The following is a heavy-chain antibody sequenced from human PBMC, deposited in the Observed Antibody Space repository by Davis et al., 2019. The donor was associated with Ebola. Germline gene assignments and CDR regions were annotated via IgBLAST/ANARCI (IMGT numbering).Heavy chain of an antibody. J-gene: IGHJ6*02. CDR3: TRGGLPKLESGMDV. D-gene: IGHD1-1*01. V-gene: IGHV3-33*08. CDR2: IWYDGSNK. Sequence: GESLKISCAASGFTFSSYGMHWVRQAPGKGLEWVAVIWYDGSNKYYADSVKGRFTISRDDSKNTAYLQMNSLKTEDTAVYYCTRGGLPKLESGMDVWGQGTTVTVSS. CDR1: GFTFSSYG.